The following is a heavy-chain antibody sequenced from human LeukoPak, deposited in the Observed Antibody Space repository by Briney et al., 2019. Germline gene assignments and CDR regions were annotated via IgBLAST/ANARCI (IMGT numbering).Heavy chain of an antibody. J-gene: IGHJ5*02. CDR3: AILVREELNWFDP. Sequence: SETLSLTCSVSGVPISSRSYYWGWIRQPPGKGLEWIGSIYYSGSTYYNPSLKSRVTIFIDTSKNQFSLKLSSVTAADTAVYYCAILVREELNWFDPWGQGTLVTVSS. D-gene: IGHD1-7*01. CDR1: GVPISSRSYY. V-gene: IGHV4-39*07. CDR2: IYYSGST.